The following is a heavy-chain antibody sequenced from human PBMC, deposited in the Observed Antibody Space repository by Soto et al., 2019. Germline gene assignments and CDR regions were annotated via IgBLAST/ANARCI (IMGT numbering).Heavy chain of an antibody. V-gene: IGHV3-9*01. D-gene: IGHD2-2*01. CDR3: AKAPVVPAAMGGYFDY. CDR1: GFTFDDYA. Sequence: VQLVESGGGVVQPGRSLRLSCAASGFTFDDYAMHWVRQAPGKGLEWVSGISWNSGSIGYADSVKGRFTISRDNAKNSLYLQMNSLRAEDTALYYCAKAPVVPAAMGGYFDYWGQGTLVTVSS. J-gene: IGHJ4*02. CDR2: ISWNSGSI.